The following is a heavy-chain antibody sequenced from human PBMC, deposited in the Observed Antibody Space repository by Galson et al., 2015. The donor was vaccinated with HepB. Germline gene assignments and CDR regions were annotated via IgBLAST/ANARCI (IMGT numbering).Heavy chain of an antibody. CDR3: AKVFIGPGSNYDDGFDI. V-gene: IGHV3-33*06. CDR1: GFAFSTFG. D-gene: IGHD3-10*01. Sequence: SLRLSCAASGFAFSTFGMHWVRQAPGKGLEWVAVIWYDGRNKDYGNSVKGRFIISRDNSKGTLYLQMNNLRAEDTAVYYCAKVFIGPGSNYDDGFDIWGQGTTVTVSP. J-gene: IGHJ3*02. CDR2: IWYDGRNK.